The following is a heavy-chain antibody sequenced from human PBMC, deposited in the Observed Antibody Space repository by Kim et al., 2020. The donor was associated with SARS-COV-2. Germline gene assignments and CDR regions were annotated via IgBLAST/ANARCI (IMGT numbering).Heavy chain of an antibody. V-gene: IGHV3-53*01. CDR3: ARALVHGFGMDV. Sequence: NADSGKGRFTISRDNSKNTLYLQINSLGAEDTAVYYCARALVHGFGMDVWGQGTTVTVSS. D-gene: IGHD3-10*01. J-gene: IGHJ6*02.